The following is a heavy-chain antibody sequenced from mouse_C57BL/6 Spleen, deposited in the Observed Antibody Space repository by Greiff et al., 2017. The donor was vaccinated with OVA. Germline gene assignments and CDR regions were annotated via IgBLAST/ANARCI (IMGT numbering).Heavy chain of an antibody. J-gene: IGHJ2*01. V-gene: IGHV1-69*01. Sequence: QVQLQQSGAELVMPGASVKLSCKASGYTFTSYWMHWVKQRPGQGLEWIGEIDPSDSYTNYNQKFKGKSTLTVDKSSSTAYMQLSSLTSEDSAVYYCARGGYGNYVGYWGQGTTLTVSS. CDR2: IDPSDSYT. D-gene: IGHD2-1*01. CDR3: ARGGYGNYVGY. CDR1: GYTFTSYW.